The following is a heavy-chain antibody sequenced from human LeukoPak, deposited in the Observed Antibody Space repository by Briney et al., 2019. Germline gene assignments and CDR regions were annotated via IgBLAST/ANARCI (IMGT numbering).Heavy chain of an antibody. Sequence: SETLSLTCAVYGGSFSGYYWSWIRQPPGKGLEWIGEINHSGSTNYNPSLKSRVTISVDTSKNQFSLKLSSVTAADTAVYYCARDAVQPWLEYFQHWGQGTLVTVSS. CDR2: INHSGST. J-gene: IGHJ1*01. V-gene: IGHV4-34*01. CDR1: GGSFSGYY. CDR3: ARDAVQPWLEYFQH. D-gene: IGHD5-18*01.